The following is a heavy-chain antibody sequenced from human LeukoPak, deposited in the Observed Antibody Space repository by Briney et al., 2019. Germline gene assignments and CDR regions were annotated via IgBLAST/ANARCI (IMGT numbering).Heavy chain of an antibody. CDR3: ARGGSSWSTDYYYYGMDV. CDR2: IYYSGST. V-gene: IGHV4-59*01. D-gene: IGHD6-13*01. CDR1: GGSISSFY. J-gene: IGHJ6*01. Sequence: ETPSLTCTVSGGSISSFYWSWIRQPPGKGLECIGYIYYSGSTNYNPSLKSRVTRSLDTSKNQFSLKLTSVTAADTAVYYCARGGSSWSTDYYYYGMDVWGQGTTVTVSS.